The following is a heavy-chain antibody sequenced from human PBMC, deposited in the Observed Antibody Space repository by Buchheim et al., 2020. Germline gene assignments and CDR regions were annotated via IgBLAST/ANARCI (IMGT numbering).Heavy chain of an antibody. Sequence: EVQLVESGGTSVKPGESLRLSCAASGFTFSDYSMNWVRQVPGKGLEWIAYITSFSSTIFYGYSVKGRFTISRDNARNSVYLQMDSLRAEDTGVYFCARGLKVGTSHFDQWGQGTL. D-gene: IGHD1-26*01. CDR1: GFTFSDYS. J-gene: IGHJ4*02. V-gene: IGHV3-48*01. CDR3: ARGLKVGTSHFDQ. CDR2: ITSFSSTI.